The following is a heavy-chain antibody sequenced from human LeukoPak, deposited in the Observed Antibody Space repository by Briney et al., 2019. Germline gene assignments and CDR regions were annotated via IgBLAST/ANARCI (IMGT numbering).Heavy chain of an antibody. Sequence: GRSLRLSCAAPGFTFSSYGMHWVRQAPGKGLEWVAVISYDGSNKYYADSVKGRFTISRDNSKNTLYLQMNSLRAEDTAVYYCAKDLLVATAHYFDYWGQGTLVTVSS. CDR1: GFTFSSYG. D-gene: IGHD5-12*01. V-gene: IGHV3-30*18. CDR2: ISYDGSNK. J-gene: IGHJ4*02. CDR3: AKDLLVATAHYFDY.